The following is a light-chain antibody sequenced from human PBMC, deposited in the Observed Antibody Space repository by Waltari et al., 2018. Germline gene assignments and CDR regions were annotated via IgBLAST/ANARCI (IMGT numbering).Light chain of an antibody. J-gene: IGLJ3*02. CDR2: VNSDGSH. CDR1: SGYCSHV. V-gene: IGLV4-69*01. Sequence: QLVLTQSPSASAPLGPSVQLNCPLSSGYCSHVPAGPPQQPEKGPRYVMKVNSDGSHSKGDKIPDRFSGSSSGAEHYLTISSLQSEDEADYYCQTGGHGTWVFGGGTKLTVL. CDR3: QTGGHGTWV.